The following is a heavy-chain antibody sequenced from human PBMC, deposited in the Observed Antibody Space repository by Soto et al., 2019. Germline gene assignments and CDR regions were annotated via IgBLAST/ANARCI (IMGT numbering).Heavy chain of an antibody. CDR2: ISKDGSKK. CDR3: ANPSGYYFGLGSHDEASDM. J-gene: IGHJ3*02. D-gene: IGHD3-10*01. CDR1: GFMFSGFG. V-gene: IGHV3-30*18. Sequence: QVQLVESGGGVVQPGRSLRLSCAASGFMFSGFGMHWVRQAPGKGLQWVAGISKDGSKKYYADSVKGRFTISRDNSKKTLYLQMNSLRAEDTAVYYCANPSGYYFGLGSHDEASDMWGQGTGVTVLS.